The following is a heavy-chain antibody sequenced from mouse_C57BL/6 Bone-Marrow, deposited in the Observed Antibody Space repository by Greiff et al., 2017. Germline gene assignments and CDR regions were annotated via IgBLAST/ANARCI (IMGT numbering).Heavy chain of an antibody. J-gene: IGHJ3*01. D-gene: IGHD2-4*01. CDR2: IYPGSGST. CDR1: GYTFTSYW. V-gene: IGHV1-55*01. CDR3: ASGGYDYDRGCAY. Sequence: VKLQQPGAELVKPGASVKMSCKASGYTFTSYWITWVKKRPGQGLEWIGDIYPGSGSTNYNEKFKSKATLTVDTASSTAYMQLSSLTSEDSAVYYCASGGYDYDRGCAYWGQGTLVTVSA.